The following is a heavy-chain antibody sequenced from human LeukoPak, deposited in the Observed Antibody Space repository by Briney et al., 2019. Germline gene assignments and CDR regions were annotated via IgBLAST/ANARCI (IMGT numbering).Heavy chain of an antibody. CDR2: IYYSGNT. CDR3: ARHDAVYYYDGNGYFVDF. D-gene: IGHD3-22*01. CDR1: GGSFSGYY. V-gene: IGHV4-34*01. J-gene: IGHJ4*02. Sequence: PSETLSLTCAVYGGSFSGYYWGWIRQPPGKGLEWIGSIYYSGNTYYSPSLKSRVTVSVDTTKNLFSLKMTSVTAADTAVYYCARHDAVYYYDGNGYFVDFWGQGTLVTVSS.